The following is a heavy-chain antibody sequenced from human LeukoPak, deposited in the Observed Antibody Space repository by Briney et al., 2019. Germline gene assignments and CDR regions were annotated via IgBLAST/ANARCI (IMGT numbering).Heavy chain of an antibody. Sequence: GGFLRLSCAASGFTFSSFAMTWVRQAPGKGLEWVSGFDGNGPNTYYADSVKGRWTISRDNSRNTLYLEMNSLRPEDTAIYYCAKPRTTGLGWAQFDYWGQGSLVTVCS. CDR3: AKPRTTGLGWAQFDY. CDR2: FDGNGPNT. D-gene: IGHD2-8*02. V-gene: IGHV3-23*01. CDR1: GFTFSSFA. J-gene: IGHJ4*02.